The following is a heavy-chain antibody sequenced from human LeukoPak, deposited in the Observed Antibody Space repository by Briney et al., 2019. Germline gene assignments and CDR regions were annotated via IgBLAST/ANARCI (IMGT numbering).Heavy chain of an antibody. CDR3: AKDQGTVFGYLDY. CDR1: GFTVSSNY. CDR2: IYSGGST. D-gene: IGHD3-16*01. V-gene: IGHV3-66*01. J-gene: IGHJ4*02. Sequence: GGSLRLSCAASGFTVSSNYMSWVRQAPGKGPEWVSVIYSGGSTYYADSVKGRFTISRDNSKNTVSLQMNSLRDDDTALYYCAKDQGTVFGYLDYWGQGTLVTVSS.